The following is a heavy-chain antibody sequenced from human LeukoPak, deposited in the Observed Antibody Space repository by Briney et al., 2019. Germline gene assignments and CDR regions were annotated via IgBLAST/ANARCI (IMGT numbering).Heavy chain of an antibody. CDR1: GFTFSDYY. D-gene: IGHD3-10*01. CDR2: ISSSSSYT. Sequence: PGGSLRLSCAASGFTFSDYYMSWIRQAPGKGLXWVSYISSSSSYTNHADSVKGRFTISRDNAKNSLYLQMNSLRAEDTAVYYCARSSTMVRGVINPFDYWGQGTLVTVSS. J-gene: IGHJ4*02. V-gene: IGHV3-11*06. CDR3: ARSSTMVRGVINPFDY.